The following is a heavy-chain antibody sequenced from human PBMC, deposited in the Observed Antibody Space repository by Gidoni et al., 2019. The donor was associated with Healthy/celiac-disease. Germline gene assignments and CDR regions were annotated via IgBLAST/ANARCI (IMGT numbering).Heavy chain of an antibody. V-gene: IGHV3-21*01. Sequence: EVQLVESGGGLVKPGGSLRLPCAASGFTFSSDSLNWVRQAPGKGLEWVSSISSSSSYIYYADSVKGRFNISRDNAKNSLYLQMNSLRAEDTAVYYCARDPARPPDYYYYYGMDVWGQGTTVTVSS. CDR2: ISSSSSYI. D-gene: IGHD6-6*01. CDR3: ARDPARPPDYYYYYGMDV. CDR1: GFTFSSDS. J-gene: IGHJ6*02.